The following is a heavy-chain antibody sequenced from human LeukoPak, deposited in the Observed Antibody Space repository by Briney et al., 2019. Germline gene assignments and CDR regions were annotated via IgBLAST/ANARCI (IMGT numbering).Heavy chain of an antibody. V-gene: IGHV4-39*01. J-gene: IGHJ6*02. Sequence: SETLSLTCTVSGGSISSSSYYWGWIRQPPGKGLEWIGSIYYSGSTYYNPSLKSRVTISVDTSKNQFSLKLTSVTAADTAVYYCAGVPSDYYFGLDVWGQGTTVTVSS. CDR2: IYYSGST. CDR1: GGSISSSSYY. CDR3: AGVPSDYYFGLDV.